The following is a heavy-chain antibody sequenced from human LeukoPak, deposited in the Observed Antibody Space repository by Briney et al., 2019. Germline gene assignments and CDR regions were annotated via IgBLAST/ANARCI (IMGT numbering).Heavy chain of an antibody. J-gene: IGHJ4*02. CDR3: AGGDRNGWYFDY. CDR1: GCRVDDHG. CDR2: INWNGAST. D-gene: IGHD6-19*01. V-gene: IGHV3-20*04. Sequence: PGGSLRLSCAGSGCRVDDHGMSWVRQVPGKGLEWVSGINWNGASTGYGDSVKGRFTISRDNAKNSLYLQMNSLRAEDTALYYCAGGDRNGWYFDYWSQGILVTVSS.